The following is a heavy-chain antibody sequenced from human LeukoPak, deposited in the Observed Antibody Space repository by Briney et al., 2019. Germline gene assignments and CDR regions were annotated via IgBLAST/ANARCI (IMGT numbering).Heavy chain of an antibody. V-gene: IGHV1-69*13. CDR3: ARAPSPYDILTGYYKPSFDY. D-gene: IGHD3-9*01. CDR1: GGTFSSYA. J-gene: IGHJ4*02. CDR2: IIPIFGTA. Sequence: ASVKVSCKASGGTFSSYAISWVRQAPGQGLEWMGGIIPIFGTANYAQKFQGRVTITADESTSTAYMELSSLRSEDTAVYYCARAPSPYDILTGYYKPSFDYWGQGTLVTVSS.